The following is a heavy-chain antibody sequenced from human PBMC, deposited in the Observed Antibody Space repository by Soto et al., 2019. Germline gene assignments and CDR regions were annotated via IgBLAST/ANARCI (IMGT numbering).Heavy chain of an antibody. CDR1: GFTFDDYT. CDR3: AKDRSLYYGMDV. J-gene: IGHJ6*02. CDR2: ISWDGGST. Sequence: GGSLRLSFAPSGFTFDDYTMHLVRQAPGKGLEWVSLISWDGGSTYYADSVKGRFTISRDNSKNSLYLQVNSLRTEDTALYYCAKDRSLYYGMDVWGQGTTVTVSS. V-gene: IGHV3-43*01.